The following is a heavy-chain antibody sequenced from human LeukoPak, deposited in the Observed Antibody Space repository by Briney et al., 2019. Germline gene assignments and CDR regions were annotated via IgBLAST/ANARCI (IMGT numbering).Heavy chain of an antibody. V-gene: IGHV4-39*07. CDR2: VFYSGGT. D-gene: IGHD3-22*01. Sequence: SETLSLTCTVSGGSITGSYYWGWIRQTPGERLEWIGSVFYSGGTYYNPSLKSRVTISVDTSKNQFSLKLSSVTAADTAVYYCRLDSIDYYSFDYWGRGILVTVSS. CDR1: GGSITGSYY. J-gene: IGHJ4*02. CDR3: RLDSIDYYSFDY.